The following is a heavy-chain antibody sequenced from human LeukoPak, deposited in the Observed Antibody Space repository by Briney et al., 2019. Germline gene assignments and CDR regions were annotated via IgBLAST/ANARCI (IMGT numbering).Heavy chain of an antibody. CDR1: GYTFTSYG. CDR3: ARDAVSGELRFLEWLWTYNWFDP. J-gene: IGHJ5*02. V-gene: IGHV1-18*01. D-gene: IGHD3-3*01. Sequence: GASVKVSCKASGYTFTSYGISWVRQAPGQGLEWMGWISAYNGNTNYAQKLQGRVTMTTDTSTSTAYMELRSLRSDDTAVYYCARDAVSGELRFLEWLWTYNWFDPWGQGTLVTVSS. CDR2: ISAYNGNT.